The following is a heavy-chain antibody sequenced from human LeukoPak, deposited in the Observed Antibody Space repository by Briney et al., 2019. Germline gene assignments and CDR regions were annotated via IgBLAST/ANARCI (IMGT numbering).Heavy chain of an antibody. V-gene: IGHV4-61*08. CDR2: IYYSGST. CDR1: GGSISSGGYY. D-gene: IGHD3-22*01. J-gene: IGHJ4*02. Sequence: SETLSLTCTVSGGSISSGGYYWSWIRQHPGKGLEWIGYIYYSGSTNYNPSLKSRVTISVDTSKNQFSLKLSSVTAADTAVYYCARAAPNNYYDSSGLFDYWGQGTLATVSS. CDR3: ARAAPNNYYDSSGLFDY.